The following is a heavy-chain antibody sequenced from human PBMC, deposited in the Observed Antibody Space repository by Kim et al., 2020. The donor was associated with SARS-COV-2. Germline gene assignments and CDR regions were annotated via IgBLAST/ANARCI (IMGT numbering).Heavy chain of an antibody. V-gene: IGHV4-34*01. D-gene: IGHD2-8*01. J-gene: IGHJ3*02. CDR3: ARRGKVLGYCTNGVCYTGDGRGYSGYDGRRRDAFDI. CDR1: GGSFSGYY. CDR2: INHSGST. Sequence: SETLSLTCAVYGGSFSGYYWSWIRQPPGKGLEWIGEINHSGSTNYNPSLKSRVTISVDTSKNQFSLKLSSVTAADTAVYYCARRGKVLGYCTNGVCYTGDGRGYSGYDGRRRDAFDIWGQGTMVTVSS.